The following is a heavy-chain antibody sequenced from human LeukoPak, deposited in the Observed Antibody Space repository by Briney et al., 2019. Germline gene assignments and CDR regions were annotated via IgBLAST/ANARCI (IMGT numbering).Heavy chain of an antibody. CDR3: ARDYTLVIDY. Sequence: ASVKVSCKASGYTSTGYAIQWVRQAPGQRLEWMGWINAGNGNTKYSQKFQGRVTITRDTSANTVYMELSSLRSEDTAVYYCARDYTLVIDYWGQGTLVTVSS. CDR2: INAGNGNT. D-gene: IGHD2-2*02. J-gene: IGHJ4*02. V-gene: IGHV1-3*01. CDR1: GYTSTGYA.